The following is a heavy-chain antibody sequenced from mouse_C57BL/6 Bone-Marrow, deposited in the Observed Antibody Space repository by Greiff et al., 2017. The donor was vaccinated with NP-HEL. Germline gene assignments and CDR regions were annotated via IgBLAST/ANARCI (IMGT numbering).Heavy chain of an antibody. CDR2: IDPETGGT. V-gene: IGHV1-15*01. CDR1: GYTFTDYE. J-gene: IGHJ1*03. CDR3: TRWGWYFDV. Sequence: QVQLQQSGAELVRPGASVTLSCKASGYTFTDYEMHWVKQTPVHGLEWIGAIDPETGGTAYNQKFKGKAILTADTSSSTAYMELRSLTSEDSAVYYCTRWGWYFDVWGTGTTVTVSS.